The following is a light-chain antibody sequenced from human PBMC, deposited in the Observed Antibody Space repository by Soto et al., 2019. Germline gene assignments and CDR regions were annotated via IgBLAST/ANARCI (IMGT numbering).Light chain of an antibody. V-gene: IGKV3-15*01. CDR2: GAS. Sequence: EIMMTQSPATLSVSPGERATLSCRASQSVSNHLAWYQQKPGQAPRLLIYGASTRATGIPARFSGSGSGTELTLTISSLQSEDFAVYYCQQYNNWPFTFGPGTRVDIK. J-gene: IGKJ3*01. CDR1: QSVSNH. CDR3: QQYNNWPFT.